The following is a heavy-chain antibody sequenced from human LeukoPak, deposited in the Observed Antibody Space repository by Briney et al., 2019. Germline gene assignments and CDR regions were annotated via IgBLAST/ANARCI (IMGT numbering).Heavy chain of an antibody. D-gene: IGHD3-10*01. CDR3: ARASSGSGYYYYGMDV. V-gene: IGHV4-30-4*01. CDR2: IYYSEST. Sequence: SQTLSLTCTVSGGSISSGDYYWSWIRQPPGKGLEWIGYIYYSESTYYNPSLKSRVTISVDTSKNQFSLKLSSVTAADTAVYYCARASSGSGYYYYGMDVWGKGTTVTVSS. CDR1: GGSISSGDYY. J-gene: IGHJ6*04.